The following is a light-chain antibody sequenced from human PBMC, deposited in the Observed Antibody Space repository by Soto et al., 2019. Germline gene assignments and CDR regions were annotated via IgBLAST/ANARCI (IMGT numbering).Light chain of an antibody. V-gene: IGLV2-11*01. CDR1: SSDVGAYNY. J-gene: IGLJ3*02. CDR2: DVT. Sequence: QSALTQPRSVSGSPGQSVTISCIGTSSDVGAYNYVSWYQQHPGKAPKLMIYDVTKRPSGVPDRFSGSKSGNTASLTISGLLAEDEADYYCCSYAGSYTSLFGGGTKLTVL. CDR3: CSYAGSYTSL.